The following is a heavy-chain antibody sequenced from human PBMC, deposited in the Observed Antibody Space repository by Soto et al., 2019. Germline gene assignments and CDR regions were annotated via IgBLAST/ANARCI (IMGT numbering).Heavy chain of an antibody. D-gene: IGHD6-13*01. CDR3: ARDLLAMEEGIAAARIVD. J-gene: IGHJ4*01. V-gene: IGHV3-33*01. CDR1: GLTFSNYG. Sequence: QVQLVESGGGVVQPGTSLRLSCAASGLTFSNYGMHWVRQAPGKGLEWVALIWHDGSNKYYADSVKGRFTISRDNSKNTPYLQMNSLRAEDTAIYYCARDLLAMEEGIAAARIVDCGLGTQVAVSS. CDR2: IWHDGSNK.